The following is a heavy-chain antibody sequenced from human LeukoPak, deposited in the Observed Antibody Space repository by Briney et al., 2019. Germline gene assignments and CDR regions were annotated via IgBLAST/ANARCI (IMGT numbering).Heavy chain of an antibody. CDR1: GFTFSSYG. V-gene: IGHV3-33*01. J-gene: IGHJ1*01. CDR2: IWYDGSNK. Sequence: GGSLRLSCAASGFTFSSYGMHWVRQAPGKGLEWVAVIWYDGSNKYYADSVKGRFTISRDNSKNTLYLQMNSLRAEDTAVYYCARDRSVVTAEFQHWGQGTLVTVSS. CDR3: ARDRSVVTAEFQH. D-gene: IGHD2-21*02.